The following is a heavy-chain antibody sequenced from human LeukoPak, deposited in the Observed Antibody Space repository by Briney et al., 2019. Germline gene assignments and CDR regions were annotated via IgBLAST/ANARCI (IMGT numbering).Heavy chain of an antibody. J-gene: IGHJ4*02. CDR3: ARDNGLTSSWYDY. CDR2: IYYSGST. D-gene: IGHD6-13*01. V-gene: IGHV4-39*07. CDR1: GGSISSSSYY. Sequence: SETLSLTCTVSGGSISSSSYYWGWIRQPPGKGLEWIGSIYYSGSTYYNPSLKSRVTISVDTSKNQFSLKLSSVTAADTAEYYCARDNGLTSSWYDYWGQGTLVTVSS.